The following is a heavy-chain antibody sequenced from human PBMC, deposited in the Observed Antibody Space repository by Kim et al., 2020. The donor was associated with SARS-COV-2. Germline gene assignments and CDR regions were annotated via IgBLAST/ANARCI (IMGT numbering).Heavy chain of an antibody. CDR1: GGSISSSFNY. V-gene: IGHV4-39*01. Sequence: SETLSLTCTVSGGSISSSFNYWGWIRQPPGKGLEWIGSVYHSGSTYDSPSLKSRVTVSVDTSKNQFSLKVTSVTAADTAVYFCARLTHDSSGYVDCWGQGILVTVSS. CDR3: ARLTHDSSGYVDC. CDR2: VYHSGST. J-gene: IGHJ4*02. D-gene: IGHD3-22*01.